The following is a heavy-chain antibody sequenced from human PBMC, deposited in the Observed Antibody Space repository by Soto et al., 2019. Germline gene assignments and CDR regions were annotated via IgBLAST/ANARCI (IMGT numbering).Heavy chain of an antibody. CDR3: ARSFHGSGVYGLDV. D-gene: IGHD3-10*01. CDR2: IYHSGSA. J-gene: IGHJ6*02. Sequence: QVQLQESGPGLVKPSGTLSLTCAVSGGSISSIKWWSWVRQPPGKGLEWIGEIYHSGSAKYNPSLKSLVTTSVDKSKNQFSLKLSSVTAADTGVYYCARSFHGSGVYGLDVGGQGTTVTVSS. CDR1: GGSISSIKW. V-gene: IGHV4-4*02.